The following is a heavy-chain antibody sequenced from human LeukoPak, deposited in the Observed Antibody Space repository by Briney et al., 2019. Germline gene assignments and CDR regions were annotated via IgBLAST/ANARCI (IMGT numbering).Heavy chain of an antibody. CDR3: ARSRRGGFGELLST. D-gene: IGHD3-10*01. J-gene: IGHJ5*02. Sequence: PSETLSLTCTVSGGSISSGGYYWSWIRQPPGKGLEWIGYIYHSGSTYYNPSLKSRVTISVVRSKNQFSLKLSSVTAADTAVYYCARSRRGGFGELLSTWGQGTLVTVSS. V-gene: IGHV4-30-2*01. CDR1: GGSISSGGYY. CDR2: IYHSGST.